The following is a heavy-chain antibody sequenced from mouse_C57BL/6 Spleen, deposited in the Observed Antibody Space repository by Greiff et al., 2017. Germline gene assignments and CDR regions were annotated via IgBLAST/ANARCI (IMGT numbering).Heavy chain of an antibody. J-gene: IGHJ2*01. Sequence: EVNVVESGGGLVKPGGSLKLSCAASGFTFSSYAMSWVRQTPEKRLEWVATISGGGSYTYYPDNVKGRFTISRDNAKNNLYLQMSHLKSEDTTMYYCARDPHFDYWGQGTTLTVSS. CDR1: GFTFSSYA. V-gene: IGHV5-4*01. CDR2: ISGGGSYT. CDR3: ARDPHFDY.